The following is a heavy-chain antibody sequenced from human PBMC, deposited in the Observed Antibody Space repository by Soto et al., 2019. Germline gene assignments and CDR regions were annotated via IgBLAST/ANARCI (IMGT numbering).Heavy chain of an antibody. J-gene: IGHJ3*01. CDR1: GFTFSRYT. D-gene: IGHD3-10*01. V-gene: IGHV3-21*01. CDR2: IRDDDMYK. Sequence: EVQLMESGGGLVNPGGSLTLSCATSGFTFSRYTLNWVRQAPGKGLEWLSSIRDDDMYKYYADSVKGRFTISRDNAKRSVYLHMDSLRPEDTAVYYCARDKGGFGELLTGDASDFWGQGTQVTVSS. CDR3: ARDKGGFGELLTGDASDF.